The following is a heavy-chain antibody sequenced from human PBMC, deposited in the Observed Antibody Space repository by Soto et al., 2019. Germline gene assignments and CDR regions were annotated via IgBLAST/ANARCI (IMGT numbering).Heavy chain of an antibody. V-gene: IGHV3-23*01. D-gene: IGHD1-26*01. CDR1: GFTFSSFA. Sequence: PGGSLRLSCAASGFTFSSFAMTWVRQAPGKGLEWVSVISGGGTSTYYAGSVKGRFTISRDNSRNTLSLQMNSLRAEDTAIYYCAKGVSGSYDFYRFDPWGQGTLVTVSS. CDR2: ISGGGTST. CDR3: AKGVSGSYDFYRFDP. J-gene: IGHJ5*02.